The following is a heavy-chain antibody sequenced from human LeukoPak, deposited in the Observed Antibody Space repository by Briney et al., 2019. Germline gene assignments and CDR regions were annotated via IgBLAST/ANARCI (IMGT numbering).Heavy chain of an antibody. D-gene: IGHD6-19*01. CDR2: IYYSGST. Sequence: SETLSLTCTVSGGSISGSSYYWGWIRQPPGKGLEWIGSIYYSGSTYYNPSLKSRVTISVDTSKNQFSLKLSSVTAADTAVYYCARPGLSRIAVAGSRDYWGQGTLVTVSS. CDR3: ARPGLSRIAVAGSRDY. CDR1: GGSISGSSYY. V-gene: IGHV4-39*01. J-gene: IGHJ4*02.